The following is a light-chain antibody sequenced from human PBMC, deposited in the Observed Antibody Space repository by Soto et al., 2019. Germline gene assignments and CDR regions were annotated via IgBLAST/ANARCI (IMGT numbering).Light chain of an antibody. CDR2: GAS. J-gene: IGKJ5*01. CDR3: QQYDNSPIT. CDR1: QSISSSF. Sequence: EIVLTQSPGIFSLSPVERASLSCGASQSISSSFLAWYQQKPGQAPRLLIYGASSRATGIPDRFSGTGSETDFTLTISRLEPEDFAVYYCQQYDNSPITFGQGTDWRL. V-gene: IGKV3-20*01.